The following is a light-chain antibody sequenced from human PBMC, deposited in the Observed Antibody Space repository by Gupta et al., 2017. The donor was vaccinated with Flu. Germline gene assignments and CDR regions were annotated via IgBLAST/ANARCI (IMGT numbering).Light chain of an antibody. CDR3: QAWDRSTYV. CDR1: KLGDKY. V-gene: IGLV3-1*01. J-gene: IGLJ1*01. Sequence: SYDLTQPPSVSVSPGQTASIPCSGNKLGDKYISWNQQKPGQSPVLVIYQDTERPSGNPERFSGSNSGNTATLTISGTQSIDEAYYFFQAWDRSTYVFGTGTKVTVL. CDR2: QDT.